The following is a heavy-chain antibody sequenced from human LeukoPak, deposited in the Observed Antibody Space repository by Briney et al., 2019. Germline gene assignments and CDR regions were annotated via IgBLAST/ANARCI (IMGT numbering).Heavy chain of an antibody. J-gene: IGHJ2*01. CDR3: ARVSGRFTWYFDL. CDR2: IYYSGST. CDR1: GGSISSSSYY. V-gene: IGHV4-39*01. Sequence: SETLSLTCTVSGGSISSSSYYWGWIRQPPGKGLEWIGSIYYSGSTYYNPSLKSRVTISVDTSKDQFSLKLSSVTAADTAVYYCARVSGRFTWYFDLWGRGTLVTVSS.